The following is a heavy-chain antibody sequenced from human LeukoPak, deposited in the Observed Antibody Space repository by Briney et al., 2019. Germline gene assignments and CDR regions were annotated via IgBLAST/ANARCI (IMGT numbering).Heavy chain of an antibody. Sequence: SQTLSLTCTVSGGSISSGSYYWSWIRQPAGKGLEWIGRIYTSGSTNYNPSLKSRVTISVDTSKNQFSLKLSSVTAADTAVYYCARRGTHDYVWGSYRYYFDYWGQGTLVTVSS. J-gene: IGHJ4*02. CDR1: GGSISSGSYY. V-gene: IGHV4-61*02. D-gene: IGHD3-16*02. CDR2: IYTSGST. CDR3: ARRGTHDYVWGSYRYYFDY.